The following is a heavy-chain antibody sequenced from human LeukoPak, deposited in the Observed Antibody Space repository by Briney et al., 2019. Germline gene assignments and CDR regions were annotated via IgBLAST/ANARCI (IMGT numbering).Heavy chain of an antibody. J-gene: IGHJ5*02. D-gene: IGHD6-19*01. CDR3: ARDLRAVAGRGDWFDP. V-gene: IGHV7-4-1*02. CDR2: INTNTGNP. Sequence: GASVKVSCKASGYTFTSYAMNWVRQAPGQGLEWMGWINTNTGNPTYAQGFTGRFVFSLDTSVSTAYLQISSLKAEDTAVYYCARDLRAVAGRGDWFDPWGQGTLVTVSS. CDR1: GYTFTSYA.